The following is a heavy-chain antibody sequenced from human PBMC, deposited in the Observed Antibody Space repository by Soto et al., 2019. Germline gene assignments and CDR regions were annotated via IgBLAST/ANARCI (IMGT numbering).Heavy chain of an antibody. Sequence: EVQLVESGGGLVQPGGSLRLSCAASGFTFSDHYMDWVRQAPGKGLEWVGRTRNKANSYTTEYAASVKGRFTISRDDSKNYLYLQMNSLKTEDTAVYYCARTYYDFWSGYLLFDYWGQGTLVTVSS. CDR1: GFTFSDHY. V-gene: IGHV3-72*01. J-gene: IGHJ4*02. CDR2: TRNKANSYTT. CDR3: ARTYYDFWSGYLLFDY. D-gene: IGHD3-3*01.